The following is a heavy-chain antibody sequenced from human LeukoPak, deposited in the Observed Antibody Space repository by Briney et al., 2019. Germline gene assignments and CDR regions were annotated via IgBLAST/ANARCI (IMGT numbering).Heavy chain of an antibody. J-gene: IGHJ4*02. CDR2: ISAYNGNT. D-gene: IGHD1-7*01. Sequence: GASVKVSCKASGYTFTSYGISWVRQAPGQGLEWKGWISAYNGNTNYAQKLQGRVTMTADTSTSTAYMELRSLRSDDTAVYYCARVELELPPLRFDYWGQGTLVTVSS. V-gene: IGHV1-18*01. CDR3: ARVELELPPLRFDY. CDR1: GYTFTSYG.